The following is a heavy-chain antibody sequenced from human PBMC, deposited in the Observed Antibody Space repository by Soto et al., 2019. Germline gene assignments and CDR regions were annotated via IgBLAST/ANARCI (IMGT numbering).Heavy chain of an antibody. CDR1: GFTFNNYA. CDR2: ISPNGDST. V-gene: IGHV3-23*01. Sequence: EVQLLESGGGLVQPGGFLRLACAASGFTFNNYAMNWVRQAPGRGLEWVSIISPNGDSTYYADSVKGRFTISRDNSQNTVFLQMNSLRAEDTAIYFCAKVRLTDYLRYAPHLWGQGTLVTVSS. D-gene: IGHD2-8*01. J-gene: IGHJ3*01. CDR3: AKVRLTDYLRYAPHL.